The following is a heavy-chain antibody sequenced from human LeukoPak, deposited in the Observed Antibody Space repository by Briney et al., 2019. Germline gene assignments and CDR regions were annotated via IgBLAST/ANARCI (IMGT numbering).Heavy chain of an antibody. CDR3: WGAGCLGYDLLTGHYCELDY. Sequence: ASETVSCKASGYTFTGYYIHWVRQAPRQGLAGMGWNNLNSGGPNYAQNFQGRVTVTRDASLSTAFLELSRRRSDGTALLYLWGAGCLGYDLLTGHYCELDYWGQGVLVTVSS. V-gene: IGHV1-2*02. J-gene: IGHJ4*02. CDR1: GYTFTGYY. D-gene: IGHD3-9*01. CDR2: NNLNSGGP.